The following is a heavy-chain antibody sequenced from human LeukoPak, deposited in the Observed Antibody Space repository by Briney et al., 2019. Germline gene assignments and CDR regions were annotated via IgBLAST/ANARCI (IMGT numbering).Heavy chain of an antibody. CDR2: IYYSGST. Sequence: PSETLSLTCTVSGGPISSYYWSWIRQSPGKGLEWIGYIYYSGSTNYNPSLKSRVTISLDTSRKQFSLKLSSVTAADTAVYYCARGYSGSYGRFDYWGQGALVTVSS. V-gene: IGHV4-59*01. D-gene: IGHD1-26*01. CDR1: GGPISSYY. CDR3: ARGYSGSYGRFDY. J-gene: IGHJ4*02.